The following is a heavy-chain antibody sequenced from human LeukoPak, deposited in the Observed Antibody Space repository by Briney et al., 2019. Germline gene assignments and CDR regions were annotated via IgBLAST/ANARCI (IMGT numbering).Heavy chain of an antibody. CDR3: AKDPRGGYYDSSGYYYFDY. Sequence: GGSLRLSCAASGFTFSSYAMSWVRQAPGKGLEWVSAISGSGGSTYYADSVRGRFTISRDNSKNTLYLQMNSLRAEDTAVYYCAKDPRGGYYDSSGYYYFDYWGQGTLVTVSS. D-gene: IGHD3-22*01. CDR1: GFTFSSYA. CDR2: ISGSGGST. J-gene: IGHJ4*02. V-gene: IGHV3-23*01.